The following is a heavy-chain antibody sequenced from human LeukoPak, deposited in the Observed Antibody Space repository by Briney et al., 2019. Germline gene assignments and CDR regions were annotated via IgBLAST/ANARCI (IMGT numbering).Heavy chain of an antibody. D-gene: IGHD6-13*01. Sequence: GGSLRLSCASSGFTFSDYTMHWVRQAPGKGLEWVAVISYDGGQKYHADSVKGRFTISRDNSKNTVSLQMNSLRAEDTAVFYCARANSSSWHYFDYWGQGTLITVSS. CDR3: ARANSSSWHYFDY. V-gene: IGHV3-30*04. CDR2: ISYDGGQK. J-gene: IGHJ4*02. CDR1: GFTFSDYT.